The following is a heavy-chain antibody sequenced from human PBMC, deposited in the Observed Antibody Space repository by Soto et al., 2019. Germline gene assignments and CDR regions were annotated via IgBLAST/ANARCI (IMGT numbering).Heavy chain of an antibody. CDR1: GDSVSSNSAA. CDR2: TYYRTRWYY. D-gene: IGHD1-7*01. CDR3: AGTTSHYWYYMDV. J-gene: IGHJ6*03. V-gene: IGHV6-1*01. Sequence: PSQTLSLTCVISGDSVSSNSAAWNWIRQSPSRGLEWLGRTYYRTRWYYDYAVSVRSRITVNPDTSKNQFSLQLTSVTPEDTAVYYCAGTTSHYWYYMDVSGKGTTVTVS.